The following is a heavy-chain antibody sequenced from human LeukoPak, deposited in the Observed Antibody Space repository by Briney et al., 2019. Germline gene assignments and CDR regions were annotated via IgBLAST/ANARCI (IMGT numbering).Heavy chain of an antibody. CDR3: ARDNELGHHVFDI. D-gene: IGHD7-27*01. J-gene: IGHJ3*02. V-gene: IGHV3-7*04. CDR2: IKEDGSEK. CDR1: GFTFSSYY. Sequence: GGSLRLSCAASGFTFSSYYMSWVRQAPGKGLEWVANIKEDGSEKNYADSVKGRSTISRDNAENSLYLQMNSLRVEDTAVYYCARDNELGHHVFDIWGPGIMVTVSS.